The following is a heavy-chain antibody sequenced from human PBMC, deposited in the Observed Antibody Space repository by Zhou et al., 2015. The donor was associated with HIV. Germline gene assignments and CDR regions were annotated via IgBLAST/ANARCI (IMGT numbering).Heavy chain of an antibody. D-gene: IGHD4-17*01. CDR3: ARGFSHGDYEVFLKE. CDR2: ISAYNGNT. CDR1: GSGFSNYG. J-gene: IGHJ1*01. V-gene: IGHV1-18*01. Sequence: QVQLVQSGPEVKKPGASVKVSCKTSGSGFSNYGFSWVRQAPGQGLEWMGWISAYNGNTNYAQKVQGRVTMTTDTSTRTTYMELRSLRSDDTAVYYCARGFSHGDYEVFLKEWGQGTLVTVSA.